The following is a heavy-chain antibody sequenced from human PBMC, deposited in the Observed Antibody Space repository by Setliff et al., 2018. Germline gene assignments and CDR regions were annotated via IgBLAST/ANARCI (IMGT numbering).Heavy chain of an antibody. CDR1: GYTFTSYW. CDR2: IYPGDSDT. J-gene: IGHJ4*02. Sequence: PGESLKISCKGSGYTFTSYWIDWVRQMPGKGLEWMGIIYPGDSDTRYSPSFQGQVTISADKSISTAYLQWSSLKAPDTAMYYCARLGSYGSTIPYYFDYWGQGALVTVSS. CDR3: ARLGSYGSTIPYYFDY. V-gene: IGHV5-51*01. D-gene: IGHD5-18*01.